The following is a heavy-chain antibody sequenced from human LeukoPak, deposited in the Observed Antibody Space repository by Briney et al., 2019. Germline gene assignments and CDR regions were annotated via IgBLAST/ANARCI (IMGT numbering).Heavy chain of an antibody. J-gene: IGHJ4*02. CDR1: GFTFISYW. CDR2: INSDGSTT. D-gene: IGHD3-22*01. V-gene: IGHV3-74*01. Sequence: GGSLRLSCAASGFTFISYWMHWVRQAPGKGLVWVSRINSDGSTTSYAASVKGRFTISIDTAKNTLYLKMNSLRAEDTAVYYCARGHHYYDSSAYYYWGQGTLVTVSS. CDR3: ARGHHYYDSSAYYY.